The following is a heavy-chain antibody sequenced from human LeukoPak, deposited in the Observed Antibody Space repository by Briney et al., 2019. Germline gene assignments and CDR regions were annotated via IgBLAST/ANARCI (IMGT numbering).Heavy chain of an antibody. CDR1: GFTITSSY. CDR2: LYSGGQT. D-gene: IGHD5-12*01. Sequence: GGSLRLSCAASGFTITSSYMSWVRQAPGKGLEWVAVLYSGGQTYYAGSVRGRFTISRDASKNTLYLQMNSLRAEDTAEYYCARARCDTCGYGSWGQGTLVTVSS. CDR3: ARARCDTCGYGS. J-gene: IGHJ5*02. V-gene: IGHV3-66*02.